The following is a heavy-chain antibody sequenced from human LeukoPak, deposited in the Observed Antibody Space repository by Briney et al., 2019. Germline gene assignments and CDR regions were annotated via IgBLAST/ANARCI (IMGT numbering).Heavy chain of an antibody. CDR2: ISSSSSYI. V-gene: IGHV3-21*01. CDR1: GFTFSSYS. J-gene: IGHJ4*02. CDR3: ARGHRTFSFDY. Sequence: GRSLRLSCAASGFTFSSYSMNWVRQAPGKGLEWVSSISSSSSYIYYADSVKGRFTISRDNAKNSMYLQMNSLRAEDTAVYYCARGHRTFSFDYWGQGKLVTVSS.